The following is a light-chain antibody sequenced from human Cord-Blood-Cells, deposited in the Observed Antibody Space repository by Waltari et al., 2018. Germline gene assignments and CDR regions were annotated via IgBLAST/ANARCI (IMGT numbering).Light chain of an antibody. CDR3: QQSYSTPYT. CDR2: AAS. V-gene: IGKV1-39*01. Sequence: DIQMTKSPSSLSASVGDRVTITCRASQSISSYLNWYQQKPGKAPKLLIYAASSLQSGVPSRFSGSGSGTDFTLTFSSLQPEDFATYYCQQSYSTPYTFGQGTKLQIK. CDR1: QSISSY. J-gene: IGKJ2*01.